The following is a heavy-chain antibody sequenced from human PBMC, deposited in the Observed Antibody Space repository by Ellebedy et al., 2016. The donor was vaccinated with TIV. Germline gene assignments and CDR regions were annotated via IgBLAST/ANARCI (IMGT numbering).Heavy chain of an antibody. CDR1: GYTLTGYY. Sequence: ASVKVSCKASGYTLTGYYMHWVRQAPGQGLEWMGWINPGRGATDYAQRFQGKVTLTRDTSINTAYMELSRLTSDDTAVYYCLRDRQGRNYQPGDCWGQGTLVTVSS. V-gene: IGHV1-2*02. D-gene: IGHD1-7*01. CDR3: LRDRQGRNYQPGDC. J-gene: IGHJ4*02. CDR2: INPGRGAT.